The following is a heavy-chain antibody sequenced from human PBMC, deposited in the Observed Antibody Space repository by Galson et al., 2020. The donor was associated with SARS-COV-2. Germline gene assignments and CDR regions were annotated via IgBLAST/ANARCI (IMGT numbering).Heavy chain of an antibody. CDR2: ISKDGSNK. V-gene: IGHV3-30*18. J-gene: IGHJ4*01. CDR3: AKAGRWLLPAHLGY. CDR1: GFTFSSYG. Sequence: GGSLRPSSAASGFTFSSYGTHWVRQAPGKGLEWVAAISKDGSNKYYADSVKGRFTISRDNSKNTMYLQMNSLRAGDTALYYCAKAGRWLLPAHLGYWGHGTLVTVSA. D-gene: IGHD1-26*01.